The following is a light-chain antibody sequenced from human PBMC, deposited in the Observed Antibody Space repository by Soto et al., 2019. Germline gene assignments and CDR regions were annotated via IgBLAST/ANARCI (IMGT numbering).Light chain of an antibody. CDR3: QQRSNWPLT. J-gene: IGKJ4*01. Sequence: EIVMTQSPATLSLSPGERATLSCRASQSVSSDLAWYQQKPGQAPRLLIYDASNSATGIPARFSGSGSGTDVTLPISSLETEDFAVYYCQQRSNWPLTFGGGTKVEIK. CDR2: DAS. V-gene: IGKV3-11*01. CDR1: QSVSSD.